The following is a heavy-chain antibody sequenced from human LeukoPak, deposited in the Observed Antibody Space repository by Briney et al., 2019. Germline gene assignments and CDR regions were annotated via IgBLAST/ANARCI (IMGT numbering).Heavy chain of an antibody. CDR1: GFIFGGYA. J-gene: IGHJ4*02. CDR2: ISYDGGKT. V-gene: IGHV3-30-3*01. Sequence: PGGSLRLSCAASGFIFGGYAMHWVRQAPGKGLQWLAVISYDGGKTYYADSVGGRFTISRDNSKNTLYLQMNSLRAEDTAVYYCASTICGVVITIPSFDYWGQGTLVTVSS. CDR3: ASTICGVVITIPSFDY. D-gene: IGHD3-3*01.